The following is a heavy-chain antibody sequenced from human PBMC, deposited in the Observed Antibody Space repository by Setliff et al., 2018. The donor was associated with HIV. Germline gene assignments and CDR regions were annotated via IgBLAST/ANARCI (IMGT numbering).Heavy chain of an antibody. J-gene: IGHJ5*02. D-gene: IGHD6-19*01. CDR3: ARERQKWLLNWLDP. CDR2: ISSSNNYI. Sequence: PGGSLRLSCAASGFTFSVYSMTWVRQAPGKGLEWVSSISSSNNYIYYADSVKGRFTISRDNAKKSLFLQMNSLRADDTAVYYCARERQKWLLNWLDPWGQGTLVTVSS. CDR1: GFTFSVYS. V-gene: IGHV3-21*01.